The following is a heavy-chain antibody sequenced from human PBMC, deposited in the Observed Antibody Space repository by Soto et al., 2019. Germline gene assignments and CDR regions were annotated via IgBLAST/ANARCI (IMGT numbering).Heavy chain of an antibody. J-gene: IGHJ4*02. D-gene: IGHD3-16*02. V-gene: IGHV3-7*01. CDR1: GFTFSSYW. CDR2: IKQDGSEK. Sequence: EVQLVESGGGLVQPGGSLRLSCAASGFTFSSYWMSWVRQAPGKGLEWVANIKQDGSEKYYVDSVKGRFTISRDNAKNSLYLQMNSLRAEDTAVYYCARDRDDYIWGSYRKDPDYFAYWGQGTLVTVSS. CDR3: ARDRDDYIWGSYRKDPDYFAY.